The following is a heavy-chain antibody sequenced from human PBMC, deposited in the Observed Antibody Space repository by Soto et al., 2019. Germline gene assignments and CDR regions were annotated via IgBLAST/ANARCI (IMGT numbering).Heavy chain of an antibody. V-gene: IGHV1-18*04. CDR2: ISAYNGNT. Sequence: ASVKVSGKASGYTFTSDGISWVRQAPGQGLEWIGWISAYNGNTNYAQKLQGRVTMTTDTSTSTAYMELRSLRSDDTAVYYCARDLKNIHDILTCYYKLLDYWGQGTLVHVPS. CDR3: ARDLKNIHDILTCYYKLLDY. D-gene: IGHD3-9*01. CDR1: GYTFTSDG. J-gene: IGHJ4*02.